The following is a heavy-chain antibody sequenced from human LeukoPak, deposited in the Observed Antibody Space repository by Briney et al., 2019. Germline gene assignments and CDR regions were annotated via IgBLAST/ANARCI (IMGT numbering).Heavy chain of an antibody. CDR3: TGPVLGASAS. CDR1: GFTFSSYW. D-gene: IGHD1-26*01. CDR2: IKQDGSEK. J-gene: IGHJ5*02. Sequence: GGSLRLSCAASGFTFSSYWMSWVRQAPGKGLEWVTNIKQDGSEKYYVDSVKGRFTISRDNAKNSLYLQMNSLRAEDTAVYYCTGPVLGASASWGQGTLVTVSS. V-gene: IGHV3-7*01.